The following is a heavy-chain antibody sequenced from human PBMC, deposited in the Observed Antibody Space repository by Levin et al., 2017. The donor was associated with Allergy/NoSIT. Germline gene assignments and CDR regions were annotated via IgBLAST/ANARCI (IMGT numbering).Heavy chain of an antibody. D-gene: IGHD5-18*01. Sequence: PSETLSLTCAVSGGSISSGGYSWSWIRQPPGKGLEWIGNIYLSGSTYYNPSLKSRVTIFVDRSKNQFSLNLSSVTAADTAVYYCARVAGYSYGYYFDYWGQGTLVTVSS. CDR1: GGSISSGGYS. V-gene: IGHV4-30-2*01. J-gene: IGHJ4*02. CDR2: IYLSGST. CDR3: ARVAGYSYGYYFDY.